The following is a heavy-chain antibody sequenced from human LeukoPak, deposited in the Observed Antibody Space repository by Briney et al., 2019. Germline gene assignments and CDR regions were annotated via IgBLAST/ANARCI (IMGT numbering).Heavy chain of an antibody. CDR3: ARDAGSRGMGV. J-gene: IGHJ6*02. Sequence: GRSLRLSCAASGFTFSSYAMHWVRQAPGKGLEWAAVISYDGSNKYYADSVKGRFTISRDNSKNTLYLQMNSLRAEDTAVYYCARDAGSRGMGVWGQGTTVTVSS. CDR2: ISYDGSNK. CDR1: GFTFSSYA. V-gene: IGHV3-30-3*01.